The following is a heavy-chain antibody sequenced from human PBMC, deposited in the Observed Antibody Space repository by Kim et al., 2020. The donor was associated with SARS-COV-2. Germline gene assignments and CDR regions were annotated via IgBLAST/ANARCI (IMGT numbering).Heavy chain of an antibody. J-gene: IGHJ4*02. CDR3: ARGPRIQGTMVRGVSYFDY. V-gene: IGHV1-3*01. CDR2: INAGNGNT. Sequence: ASVKVSCKASGYTFTSYAMHWVRQAPGQRLEWMGWINAGNGNTKYSQKFQGRVTITRDTSASTAYMELSSLRSEDTAVYYCARGPRIQGTMVRGVSYFDYWGQGTLVTVSS. CDR1: GYTFTSYA. D-gene: IGHD3-10*01.